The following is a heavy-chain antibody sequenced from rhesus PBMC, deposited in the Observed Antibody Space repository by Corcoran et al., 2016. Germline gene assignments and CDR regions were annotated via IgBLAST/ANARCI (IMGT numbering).Heavy chain of an antibody. D-gene: IGHD5-12*01. CDR2: IKGNRGST. Sequence: QVQLQESGPGLVKPSETLSLTCAVSGASISSYWWSWIRQPPGKGREWIGEIKGNRGSTYYNPSLKSRVTISKDASKNQFSLKLSSVTAADTAVYYCASRGYSYGLDSWGQGVVVTVSS. CDR3: ASRGYSYGLDS. V-gene: IGHV4-80*01. J-gene: IGHJ6*01. CDR1: GASISSYW.